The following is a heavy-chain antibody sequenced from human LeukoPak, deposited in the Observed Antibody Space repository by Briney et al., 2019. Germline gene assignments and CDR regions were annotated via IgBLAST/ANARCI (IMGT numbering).Heavy chain of an antibody. D-gene: IGHD6-19*01. CDR1: GFTFSSYG. Sequence: GGSLRLSCAASGFTFSSYGMHWVRQAPGKGLEWVAFIRYDGSNKYYADSVKGRFTISRDNSKSTLYLQMNSLRPEDTAVYYCAKDSGSGWCFDYWGQGTLVTVSS. CDR2: IRYDGSNK. J-gene: IGHJ4*02. V-gene: IGHV3-30*02. CDR3: AKDSGSGWCFDY.